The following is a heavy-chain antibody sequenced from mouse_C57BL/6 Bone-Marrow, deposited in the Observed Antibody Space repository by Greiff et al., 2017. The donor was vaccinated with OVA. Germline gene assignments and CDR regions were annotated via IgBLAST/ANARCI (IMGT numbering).Heavy chain of an antibody. V-gene: IGHV1-18*01. CDR1: GYTFTDYN. CDR2: INPNNGGT. J-gene: IGHJ2*01. D-gene: IGHD2-14*01. Sequence: EVQLQQSGPELVKPGASVKIPCKASGYTFTDYNMDWVKQSHGKSLEWIGDINPNNGGTIYHQKFKGKATLTVDKSSSTAYMELRSLTSEDTAVYYCARLSPLYDLDYRGQGTTLTVSS. CDR3: ARLSPLYDLDY.